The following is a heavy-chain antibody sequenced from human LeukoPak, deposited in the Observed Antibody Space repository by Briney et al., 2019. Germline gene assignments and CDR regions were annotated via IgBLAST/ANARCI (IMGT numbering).Heavy chain of an antibody. CDR2: IYYSGST. V-gene: IGHV4-59*01. Sequence: SETLSLTCTVSGGSISSYYWSWIRQPPGKGLEWIGYIYYSGSTNYNPSLKSRVTISVDTSKNQFSLKLSSVTAADTAVYYCARAFAGTTFWFDPWGQGTLVTVSS. D-gene: IGHD1-7*01. CDR3: ARAFAGTTFWFDP. J-gene: IGHJ5*02. CDR1: GGSISSYY.